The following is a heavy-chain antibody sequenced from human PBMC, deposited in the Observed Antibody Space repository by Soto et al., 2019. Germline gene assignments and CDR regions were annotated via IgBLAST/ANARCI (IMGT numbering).Heavy chain of an antibody. D-gene: IGHD4-17*01. V-gene: IGHV3-9*01. CDR2: ISWNSGNL. J-gene: IGHJ4*02. Sequence: EVQLVESGGGLVQPCRSLRLSCAASGFTFDDYAMHWVRQGPGKGLEWVSSISWNSGNLGYADSVKGRFTISRDNAKHSLYLQMNSLRGEDTALYYCAKGASTTVFAFNDYWGQGTLVTVYS. CDR3: AKGASTTVFAFNDY. CDR1: GFTFDDYA.